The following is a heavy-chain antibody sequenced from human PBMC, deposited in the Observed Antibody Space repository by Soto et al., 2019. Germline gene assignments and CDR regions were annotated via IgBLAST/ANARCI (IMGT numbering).Heavy chain of an antibody. J-gene: IGHJ5*02. CDR2: IYFTGST. CDR3: TRGPPRVQWFDP. CDR1: GGAVSSGTYY. V-gene: IGHV4-61*01. Sequence: SSETQSLTCTVSGGAVSSGTYYWSWIRQPPGKGLEWIGHIYFTGSTNYNPSLKSRVTMSLDTSRNQFSLKLSSVTAADTAVYYCTRGPPRVQWFDPWGLGTLVTVSS.